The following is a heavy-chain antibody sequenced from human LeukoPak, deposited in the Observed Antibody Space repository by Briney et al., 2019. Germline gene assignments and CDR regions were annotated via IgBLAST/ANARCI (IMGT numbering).Heavy chain of an antibody. D-gene: IGHD6-19*01. CDR3: AKDQYTSGWFTWFDS. J-gene: IGHJ5*01. V-gene: IGHV3-43*02. CDR1: GFNFDDYA. CDR2: ISGDGSTT. Sequence: GGSLRLSCAASGFNFDDYAMHSVRQVPGKGLEWISLISGDGSTTFYADSVEGRFSISRDNSKSSLYLQMNSLTIEDTAFYFCAKDQYTSGWFTWFDSWGQGTLITVSS.